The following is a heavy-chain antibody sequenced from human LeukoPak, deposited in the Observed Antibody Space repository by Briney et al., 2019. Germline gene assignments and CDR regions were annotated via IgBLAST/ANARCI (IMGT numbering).Heavy chain of an antibody. CDR3: ARGEDSYELFGNYYYYYYMDV. D-gene: IGHD5-18*01. J-gene: IGHJ6*03. CDR2: ISSNGGST. V-gene: IGHV3-64*01. CDR1: GFTFSSYA. Sequence: PWGSLRLSCAASGFTFSSYAMHWVRQAPGKGLEYVSAISSNGGSTYYANSVKGRFTISRDNSKNTLYLQMGSLRAEDMAVYYCARGEDSYELFGNYYYYYYMDVWGKGTTVTVSS.